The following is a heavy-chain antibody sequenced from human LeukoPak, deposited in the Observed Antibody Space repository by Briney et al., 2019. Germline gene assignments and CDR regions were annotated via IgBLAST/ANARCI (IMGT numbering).Heavy chain of an antibody. V-gene: IGHV3-30*03. D-gene: IGHD1-14*01. CDR1: GYMFNNYG. J-gene: IGHJ4*02. CDR3: AREPEGLIDY. Sequence: GGSLRLSCSGSGYMFNNYGMHWVRQAPGKGLEWVAVISNDGSDTHYADSVKGRFTISRDNSQNTLYLQVNSLRPEDTGVYYCAREPEGLIDYWGQGTLVTVSS. CDR2: ISNDGSDT.